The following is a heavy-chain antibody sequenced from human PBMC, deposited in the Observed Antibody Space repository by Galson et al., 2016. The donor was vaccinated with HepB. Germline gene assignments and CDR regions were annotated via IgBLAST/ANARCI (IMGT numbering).Heavy chain of an antibody. V-gene: IGHV3-23*01. CDR1: GFTFSSYA. J-gene: IGHJ4*02. CDR2: ISGSDGST. D-gene: IGHD6-13*01. Sequence: SLRLSCAASGFTFSSYAMSWVRQAPGKGLEWVSAISGSDGSTYYADSVKGRFTISRDDSKNTLYLQMNSLRAEDTAVYYCAKGQQLAYFDYWGQGTLVAVSS. CDR3: AKGQQLAYFDY.